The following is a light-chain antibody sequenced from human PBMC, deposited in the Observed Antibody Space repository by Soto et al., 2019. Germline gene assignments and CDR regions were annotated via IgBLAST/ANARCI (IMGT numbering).Light chain of an antibody. CDR3: QLSGFVPIS. Sequence: ERVRPLYPATLSVSAGERSTLSCRASQSVSSNLAWYQQKPGQAPRLLIYGASTRATGIPARFSGSGSGTDFTLSIMRLEVEDFTVYHCQLSGFVPISFGQGGLLEIK. J-gene: IGKJ5*01. CDR2: GAS. CDR1: QSVSSN. V-gene: IGKV3-15*01.